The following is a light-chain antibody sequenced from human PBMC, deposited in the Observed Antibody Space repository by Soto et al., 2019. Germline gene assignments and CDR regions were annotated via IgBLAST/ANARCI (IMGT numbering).Light chain of an antibody. CDR3: CSYAGGDTFFL. CDR1: SGDVGNYSP. Sequence: QSALTQPASVSGSPGQSITISCTGTSGDVGNYSPVSWYQQLPGKAPKLIIYEVTKRPSGVSNRFSGSKSGNTASLTISGLQAEDEAEYFCCSYAGGDTFFLFGTGTKVTVL. CDR2: EVT. J-gene: IGLJ1*01. V-gene: IGLV2-23*02.